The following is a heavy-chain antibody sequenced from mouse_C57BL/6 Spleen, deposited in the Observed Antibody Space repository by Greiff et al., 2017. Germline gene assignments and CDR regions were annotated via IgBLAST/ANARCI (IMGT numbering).Heavy chain of an antibody. CDR2: IDPSDSET. CDR3: ASIYDGYFDY. D-gene: IGHD2-3*01. Sequence: QVQLQQPGAELVRPGASVKLSCKASGYTFTSYWMHWVKQRPIQGLEWIGNIDPSDSETHYNQKFKDKATLTVDKSSSTAYMQLSSLTSEDSAVYYCASIYDGYFDYWGQGTTLTVSS. V-gene: IGHV1-52*01. J-gene: IGHJ2*01. CDR1: GYTFTSYW.